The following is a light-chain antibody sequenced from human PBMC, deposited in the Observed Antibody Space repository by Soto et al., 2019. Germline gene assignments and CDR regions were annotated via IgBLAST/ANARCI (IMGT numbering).Light chain of an antibody. V-gene: IGKV3D-20*02. CDR3: QQRRKWTSLT. J-gene: IGKJ5*01. CDR1: QSVSSSF. CDR2: GAS. Sequence: ENVLTQSPGTLSLSPGERATLSCRASQSVSSSFLAWYQQKVGQAPRLLIYGASSRATGIPARFSGSGSGTDFTIHISSLEPEDFALYYCQQRRKWTSLTFGQGALLEI.